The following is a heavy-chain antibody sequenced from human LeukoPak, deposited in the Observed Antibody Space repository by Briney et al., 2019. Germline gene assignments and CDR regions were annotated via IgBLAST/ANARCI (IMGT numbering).Heavy chain of an antibody. CDR1: GGSISSGSYY. J-gene: IGHJ6*04. V-gene: IGHV4-61*02. D-gene: IGHD3-10*01. CDR2: IYTSGST. CDR3: ARDQTSPRITMVRGVNYYGMDV. Sequence: SETLSLTCTVSGGSISSGSYYWSWIRQPAGKGLEWIGRIYTSGSTDYNPSLKSRVTISVDTSKNQFSLKLSSVTAADTAVYYCARDQTSPRITMVRGVNYYGMDVWGKGTTVTVSS.